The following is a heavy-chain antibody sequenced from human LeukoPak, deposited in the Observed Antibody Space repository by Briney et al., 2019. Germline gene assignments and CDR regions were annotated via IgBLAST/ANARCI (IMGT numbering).Heavy chain of an antibody. CDR3: ATDSGSYYSALDY. J-gene: IGHJ4*02. CDR2: INPSSGGA. CDR1: GYTLTNYY. D-gene: IGHD1-26*01. V-gene: IGHV1-2*06. Sequence: ASVKVSCKASGYTLTNYYMHWVRQAPGQGLEWMGRINPSSGGATYAQKLQGRITMTGDTSNSTAYMELRSLRSDDTAVYYCATDSGSYYSALDYWGQGSLVTVSS.